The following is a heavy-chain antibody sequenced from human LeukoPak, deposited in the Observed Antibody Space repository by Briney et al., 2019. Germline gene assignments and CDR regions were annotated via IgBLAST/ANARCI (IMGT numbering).Heavy chain of an antibody. V-gene: IGHV4-30-4*08. D-gene: IGHD4-11*01. CDR1: GGSISSGDYY. CDR2: IYYSGST. CDR3: AREEDTVTTGTFDI. J-gene: IGHJ3*02. Sequence: SETLSLTCIVSGGSISSGDYYWGWIRQPPGKGLEWIGYIYYSGSTYYNPSLKSRVTISVDTSKNQFSLKLSSVTAADTAVYYCAREEDTVTTGTFDIWGQGTMVTVSS.